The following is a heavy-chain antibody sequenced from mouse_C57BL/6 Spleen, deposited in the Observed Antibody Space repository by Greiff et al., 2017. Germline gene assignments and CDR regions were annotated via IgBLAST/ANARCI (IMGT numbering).Heavy chain of an antibody. V-gene: IGHV5-6*01. D-gene: IGHD4-1*01. CDR3: ARLPSNWDVGYFDV. CDR1: GFTFSSYG. J-gene: IGHJ1*03. Sequence: VQLKESGGDLVKPGGSLKLSCAASGFTFSSYGLSWVRQTPDKRLEWVATLSSGGSYTYYPDSVKGRCTISRDNAKNPLYLQMSRLNSEDTAMYYCARLPSNWDVGYFDVWGTGTTVTVSS. CDR2: LSSGGSYT.